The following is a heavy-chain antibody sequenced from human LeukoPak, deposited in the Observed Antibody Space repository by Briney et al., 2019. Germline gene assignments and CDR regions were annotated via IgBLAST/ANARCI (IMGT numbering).Heavy chain of an antibody. CDR1: GGAISSYY. Sequence: SETLSLTCTVSGGAISSYYWSWIRQPPGKELEWIGYIYYSGSTNYNPSLKSRVTMSVDTSKNQFSLKLSSVTAADTAVYYCAREDILAYSSCLGYWGQGTLVTVSS. CDR3: AREDILAYSSCLGY. J-gene: IGHJ4*02. V-gene: IGHV4-59*01. CDR2: IYYSGST. D-gene: IGHD6-6*01.